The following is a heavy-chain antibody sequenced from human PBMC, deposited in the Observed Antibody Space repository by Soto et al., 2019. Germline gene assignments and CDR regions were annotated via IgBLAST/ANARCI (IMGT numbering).Heavy chain of an antibody. CDR1: GGSISSGGYS. Sequence: QLQLQESGSGLVKPSQTLSLTCTVSGGSISSGGYSWSWIRQPPGKGLEWIGYIYHGSTYYNPSLKSRATISVDRSKNQFSLKLSSVTAADTAVYYCARITYCGGDCYRGFDPWGQGTLVTVSS. CDR3: ARITYCGGDCYRGFDP. V-gene: IGHV4-30-2*01. D-gene: IGHD2-21*02. J-gene: IGHJ5*02. CDR2: IYHGST.